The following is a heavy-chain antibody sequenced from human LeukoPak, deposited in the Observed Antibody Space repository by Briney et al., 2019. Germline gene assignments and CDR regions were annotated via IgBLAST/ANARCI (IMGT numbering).Heavy chain of an antibody. CDR2: INHSGST. J-gene: IGHJ4*02. CDR1: GVSFSGYY. D-gene: IGHD5-12*01. V-gene: IGHV4-34*01. Sequence: SETLSLTCAVYGVSFSGYYWSWIRQPPGKGLEWIGEINHSGSTNYNPSLKSRVTISVDTSKNQFSLKLSSVTAADTAVYYCARGPSGYHNTGGQGTLVTVSS. CDR3: ARGPSGYHNT.